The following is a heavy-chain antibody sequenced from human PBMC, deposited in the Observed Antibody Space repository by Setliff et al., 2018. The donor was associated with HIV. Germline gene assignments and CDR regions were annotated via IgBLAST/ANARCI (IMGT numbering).Heavy chain of an antibody. J-gene: IGHJ3*02. CDR1: GGSISSRSYY. Sequence: SETLSLTCSVSGGSISSRSYYWSWIRQPAGKGLEWIGHIHTSGDTDYSPSLNSRVTISIDTSKKQFSLKLSSVTAADTAMYYWARRESYYDILTGPAFDAFDIWGQGTMVTVSS. CDR3: ARRESYYDILTGPAFDAFDI. CDR2: IHTSGDT. D-gene: IGHD3-9*01. V-gene: IGHV4-61*09.